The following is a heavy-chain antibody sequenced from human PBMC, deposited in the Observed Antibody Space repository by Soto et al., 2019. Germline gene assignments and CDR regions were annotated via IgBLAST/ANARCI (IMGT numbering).Heavy chain of an antibody. CDR2: IYYSGST. V-gene: IGHV4-59*08. D-gene: IGHD3-22*01. CDR1: GGSISSYY. Sequence: SETLSLTCTVSGGSISSYYWSWIRQPPGKGLEWIGYIYYSGSTNYNPSLKSRVTISVDTSKNQFSLKLSSVTAADTAVYYCAGHTYYYDSKYFDYWGQGTLVTVS. CDR3: AGHTYYYDSKYFDY. J-gene: IGHJ4*02.